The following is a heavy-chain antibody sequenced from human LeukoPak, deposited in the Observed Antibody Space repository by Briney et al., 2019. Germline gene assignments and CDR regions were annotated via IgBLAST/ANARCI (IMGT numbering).Heavy chain of an antibody. CDR3: ARGLRFLNY. CDR2: INHSGST. Sequence: PSETLSLTRAVYGGSFSGYYWSWIRQPPGKGLEWIGEINHSGSTNYNPSLKSRVTISVDTSKNQFSLKLSSVTAADTAVYYCARGLRFLNYWGQGTLVTVSS. J-gene: IGHJ4*02. D-gene: IGHD3-3*01. V-gene: IGHV4-34*01. CDR1: GGSFSGYY.